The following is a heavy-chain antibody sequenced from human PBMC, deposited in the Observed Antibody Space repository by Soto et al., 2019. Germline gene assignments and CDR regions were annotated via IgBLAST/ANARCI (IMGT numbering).Heavy chain of an antibody. J-gene: IGHJ2*01. CDR3: ARSAIATHWFFDL. V-gene: IGHV4-39*01. CDR1: GGPISSSSYY. Sequence: SETLSLTCTVSGGPISSSSYYWGWIRQAPGKGLEWLATIYYAGYTYHNPSLKSHVTISVDTSKNQFSLKLTSVTAADTALYYCARSAIATHWFFDLWGRGTLVTVSS. CDR2: IYYAGYT. D-gene: IGHD5-18*01.